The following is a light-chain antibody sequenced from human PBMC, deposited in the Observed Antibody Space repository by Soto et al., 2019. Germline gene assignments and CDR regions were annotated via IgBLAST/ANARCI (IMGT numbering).Light chain of an antibody. Sequence: QSVLTQPTSASGSPGQSVTISCTGTSSDVGGYNYVSWYQQYPGKAPKLIIYEVSERPSGVPDRFSGSKSGNTASLTVSGLQTADEADYYCSSYAGSNWYVFGTGTKVTVL. CDR1: SSDVGGYNY. CDR2: EVS. J-gene: IGLJ1*01. V-gene: IGLV2-8*01. CDR3: SSYAGSNWYV.